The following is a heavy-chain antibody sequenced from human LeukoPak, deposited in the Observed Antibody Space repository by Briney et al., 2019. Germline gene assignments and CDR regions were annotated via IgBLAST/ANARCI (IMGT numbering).Heavy chain of an antibody. CDR1: GYTFTGYY. J-gene: IGHJ5*02. CDR2: INPNSGGT. Sequence: PGESLKISCKASGYTFTGYYMHWVRQAPGQGLEWMGRINPNSGGTNYAQKFQGRVTMTRDTSISTAYMELSRLRSDDTAVYYCAREGYGYSGDILTGYYTWGQGTLVTVSS. CDR3: AREGYGYSGDILTGYYT. V-gene: IGHV1-2*06. D-gene: IGHD3-9*01.